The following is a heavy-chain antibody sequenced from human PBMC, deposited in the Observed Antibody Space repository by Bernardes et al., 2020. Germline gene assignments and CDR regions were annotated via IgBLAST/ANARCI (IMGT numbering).Heavy chain of an antibody. CDR3: ARLSLHLGDLLSNDAFDI. J-gene: IGHJ3*02. D-gene: IGHD3-16*01. V-gene: IGHV3-53*01. CDR1: GFTVSSNY. CDR2: IYSGGST. Sequence: GGSLRLSCAASGFTVSSNYMSWVRQAPGKGLEWVSVIYSGGSTYYADSVKGRFTISRDNSKNTLYLQMNSLRAEDTAVYYCARLSLHLGDLLSNDAFDIWGQGTMVTVSS.